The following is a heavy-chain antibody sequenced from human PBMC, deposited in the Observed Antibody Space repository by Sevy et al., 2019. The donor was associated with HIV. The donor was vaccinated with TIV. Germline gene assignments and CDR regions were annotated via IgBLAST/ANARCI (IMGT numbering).Heavy chain of an antibody. J-gene: IGHJ6*02. CDR1: GYTFTSYA. V-gene: IGHV1-3*01. CDR3: ARDGKDYDFWSGYYTRDYYYYYGMDV. CDR2: INAGNGNT. D-gene: IGHD3-3*01. Sequence: ASVKVSCKASGYTFTSYAMHWVRQAPGQRLEWMGWINAGNGNTKYSQKFQGRVTITRDTSASTAYMELSSLRSEDTAVYYCARDGKDYDFWSGYYTRDYYYYYGMDVWGQGTTVTVSS.